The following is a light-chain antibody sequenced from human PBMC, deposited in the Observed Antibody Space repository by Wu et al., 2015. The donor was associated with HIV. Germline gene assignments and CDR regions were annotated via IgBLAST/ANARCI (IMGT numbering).Light chain of an antibody. CDR2: KAS. CDR1: QSISSW. CDR3: QQYNSYWT. Sequence: DIQMTQSPSTLSASVGDRVTITCRASQSISSWLAWYQQKPGKAPNLLIYKASSLKSGVPSRFSGSGSGTEFTLTISSLQPDDFATYYCQQYNSYWTFGQGTEGGKSN. V-gene: IGKV1-5*03. J-gene: IGKJ1*01.